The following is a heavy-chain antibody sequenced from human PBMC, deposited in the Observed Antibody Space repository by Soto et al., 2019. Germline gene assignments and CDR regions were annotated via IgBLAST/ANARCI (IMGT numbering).Heavy chain of an antibody. D-gene: IGHD3-22*01. CDR3: ARDGYYDSSGPTDY. V-gene: IGHV1-69*13. CDR1: GVTFSSYA. Sequence: GASVKVSCKASGVTFSSYAISWVRQAPGQGLEWMGGIIPIFGTANYAQKFQGRVTITADESTSTAYMELSSLRSEDTAVYYCARDGYYDSSGPTDYWGQGTLVTVSS. J-gene: IGHJ4*02. CDR2: IIPIFGTA.